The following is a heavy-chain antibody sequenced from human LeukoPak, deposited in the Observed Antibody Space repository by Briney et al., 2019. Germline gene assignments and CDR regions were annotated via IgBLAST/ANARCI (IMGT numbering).Heavy chain of an antibody. CDR1: GGTFINYA. J-gene: IGHJ4*02. V-gene: IGHV1-69*13. Sequence: SVTVSFKASGGTFINYAISWVRQAPGQGVEWMGAIIPIFVTATYAQKFQSRVTITADESTSTAYIELSSLISDDTAVYYCARDMLRVALGGYFDYWGQGTLVTVSS. CDR3: ARDMLRVALGGYFDY. CDR2: IIPIFVTA. D-gene: IGHD3-16*01.